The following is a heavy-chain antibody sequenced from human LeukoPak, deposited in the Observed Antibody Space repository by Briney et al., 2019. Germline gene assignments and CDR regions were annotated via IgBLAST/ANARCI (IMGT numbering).Heavy chain of an antibody. CDR3: ARGRYGITIFGVVKVPYYYGMDV. J-gene: IGHJ6*02. D-gene: IGHD3-3*01. V-gene: IGHV1-46*01. CDR1: GYTFTSYY. Sequence: ASVKVSCKASGYTFTSYYMHWVRQAPGQGLEWMGIINPSGGSTSYAQKFQGRVTMTRGTSTSTVYMELSSLRSEDTAVYYCARGRYGITIFGVVKVPYYYGMDVWGQGTTVTVSS. CDR2: INPSGGST.